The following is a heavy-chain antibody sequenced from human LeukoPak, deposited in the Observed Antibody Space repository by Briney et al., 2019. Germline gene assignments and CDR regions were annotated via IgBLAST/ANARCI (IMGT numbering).Heavy chain of an antibody. Sequence: SVKVSCKASGYAFTSYGISWVRQAPGQGLEWMGGIIPIFGTANYAQKFQGRVTITTDESTSTAYMELSSLRSEDTAVYYCARVILGYSSSQYYFDYWGQGTLVTVSS. V-gene: IGHV1-69*05. CDR1: GYAFTSYG. CDR3: ARVILGYSSSQYYFDY. J-gene: IGHJ4*02. CDR2: IIPIFGTA. D-gene: IGHD6-13*01.